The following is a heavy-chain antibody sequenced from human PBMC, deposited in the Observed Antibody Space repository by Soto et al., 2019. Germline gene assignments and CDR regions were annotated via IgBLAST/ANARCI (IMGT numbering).Heavy chain of an antibody. CDR3: AKDGAYYYGSGAPIGYYTMDV. Sequence: GGSLRLSCAASGFTFSSYAMSWVRQAPGKGLEWVSAISGSGDSTYYADSVKGRFTISRDNSKNTLYLQMNSLRAEDTAVYYCAKDGAYYYGSGAPIGYYTMDVWGQGTTVTVSS. D-gene: IGHD3-10*01. CDR1: GFTFSSYA. V-gene: IGHV3-23*01. J-gene: IGHJ6*02. CDR2: ISGSGDST.